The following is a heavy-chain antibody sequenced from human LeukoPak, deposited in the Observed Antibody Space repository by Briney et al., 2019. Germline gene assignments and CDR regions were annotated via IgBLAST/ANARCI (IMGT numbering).Heavy chain of an antibody. D-gene: IGHD7-27*01. Sequence: GGSLRLSCVASGFSVSGIHMNWVRQAPGKDLEWVSGLYSGGATYYADSMGGRFTISRDNSKNTLYLQMDSLRAEDTAVYYCAKVSDWGRPSYIDYWGQGTLVTVSS. CDR3: AKVSDWGRPSYIDY. CDR1: GFSVSGIH. V-gene: IGHV3-66*01. J-gene: IGHJ4*02. CDR2: LYSGGAT.